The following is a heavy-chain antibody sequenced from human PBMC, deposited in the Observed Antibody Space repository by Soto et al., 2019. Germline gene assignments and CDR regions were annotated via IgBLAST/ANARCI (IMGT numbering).Heavy chain of an antibody. CDR1: GFTFSSYA. J-gene: IGHJ6*02. D-gene: IGHD6-13*01. Sequence: GGSLRLSCAASGFTFSSYAMSWVRQAPGKGLEWVSAISGSGGSTYYADSVKGRFTISRDNSKNTLYLQMNSLRAEDTAVYYCAKSFFPGHDIAAAGRVFYGMDVWGQGTTVTVSS. CDR2: ISGSGGST. V-gene: IGHV3-23*01. CDR3: AKSFFPGHDIAAAGRVFYGMDV.